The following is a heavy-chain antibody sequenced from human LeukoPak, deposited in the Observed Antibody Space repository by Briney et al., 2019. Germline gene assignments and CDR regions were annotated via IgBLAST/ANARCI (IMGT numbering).Heavy chain of an antibody. CDR3: AKMNVLTGYYTPNFDF. V-gene: IGHV3-23*01. Sequence: GGSLRLSCAASGFTFSSYAMSCVRQAPRKGLEWVSVVSGSGSSTDYADSVKGRFTISRDNSKNTLYLQMSSLSAEDTAVYYCAKMNVLTGYYTPNFDFWGQRTLVTVSS. CDR1: GFTFSSYA. CDR2: VSGSGSST. J-gene: IGHJ4*02. D-gene: IGHD3-9*01.